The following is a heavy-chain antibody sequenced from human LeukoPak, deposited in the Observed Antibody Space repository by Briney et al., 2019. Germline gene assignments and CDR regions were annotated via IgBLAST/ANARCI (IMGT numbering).Heavy chain of an antibody. CDR1: GASISSYS. Sequence: SETLSLTCTVSGASISSYSWNWIRQPPGRGLEWIGYISDSGSTNYNPSLKSRVTISVDTSKNQLSLKLSSVTAADTAVYYCARRGFLDYWGQGTLVTVSS. V-gene: IGHV4-59*08. CDR3: ARRGFLDY. CDR2: ISDSGST. J-gene: IGHJ4*02. D-gene: IGHD3-3*01.